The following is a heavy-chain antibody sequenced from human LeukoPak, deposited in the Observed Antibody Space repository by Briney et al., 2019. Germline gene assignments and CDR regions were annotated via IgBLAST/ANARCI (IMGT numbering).Heavy chain of an antibody. CDR1: GGTFSSYA. Sequence: SVKVSCKASGGTFSSYAISWVRQAPGQGLEWMGGIIPIFGTANYAQKFQGRVTITADKSTSTAYMELSRLRSEDTAVYYCARVKGVYVWGSATSFDIWGQGTMVTVSS. CDR2: IIPIFGTA. V-gene: IGHV1-69*06. CDR3: ARVKGVYVWGSATSFDI. D-gene: IGHD3-16*01. J-gene: IGHJ3*02.